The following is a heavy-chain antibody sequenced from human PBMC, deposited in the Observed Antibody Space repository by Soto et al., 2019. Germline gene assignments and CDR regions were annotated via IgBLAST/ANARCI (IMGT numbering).Heavy chain of an antibody. V-gene: IGHV3-33*01. CDR1: GFTFSSYG. CDR3: ARSRAARNYVMDF. J-gene: IGHJ6*02. CDR2: IWYDGSNK. D-gene: IGHD6-6*01. Sequence: GGSLRLSCAASGFTFSSYGMHWVRQAPGKGLEWVAVIWYDGSNKYYADSVKGRFTISRDNSKNTLYLQMNSLRAEDTAVYYCARSRAARNYVMDFWGQGTTVTVSS.